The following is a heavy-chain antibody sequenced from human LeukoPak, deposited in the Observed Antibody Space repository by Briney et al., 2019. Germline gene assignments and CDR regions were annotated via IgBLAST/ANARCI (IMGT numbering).Heavy chain of an antibody. CDR2: INPNSGGT. V-gene: IGHV1-2*02. CDR1: GYTFTGYY. CDR3: ARDSSTWYSDYYYYMDV. D-gene: IGHD2/OR15-2a*01. Sequence: GASVKVSCKASGYTFTGYYMHWVRQAPGQGLEWMGWINPNSGGTNYPQKFQGRVTMTGDTSTSTAYMELSSLRSDDTARYFCARDSSTWYSDYYYYMDVWGKGTTVTVSS. J-gene: IGHJ6*03.